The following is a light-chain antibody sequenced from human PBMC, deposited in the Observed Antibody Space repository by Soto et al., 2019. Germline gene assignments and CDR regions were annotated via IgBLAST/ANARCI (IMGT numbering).Light chain of an antibody. V-gene: IGKV2-28*01. CDR2: LAS. J-gene: IGKJ4*01. Sequence: DIVMTQYPLSLPVTPGEPASSSCRSIQILQHSNGYNYLDWYFQKPGQSPQLLIYLASNRASGVPARFSGSGSGTEFTLTISSLQSEDCAIYYCQQYHTWPITFGGGTKVDIK. CDR3: QQYHTWPIT. CDR1: QILQHSNGYNY.